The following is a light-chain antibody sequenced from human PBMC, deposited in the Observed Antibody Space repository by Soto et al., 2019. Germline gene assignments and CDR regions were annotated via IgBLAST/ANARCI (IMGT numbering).Light chain of an antibody. CDR1: SSDIGSYNY. Sequence: QSVLTQPASVSGSPGQSIAISCIGTSSDIGSYNYVSWYQQHPGKAPKLMIYDVSNRPSGVSDRFSGSKSGNTASLTISGLLAEDEADYYCKSFTTSSTYVFGTGTKVTVL. V-gene: IGLV2-14*01. J-gene: IGLJ1*01. CDR3: KSFTTSSTYV. CDR2: DVS.